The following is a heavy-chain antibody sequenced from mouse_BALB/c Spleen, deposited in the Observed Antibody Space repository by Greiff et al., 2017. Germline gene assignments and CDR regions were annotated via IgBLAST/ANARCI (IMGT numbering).Heavy chain of an antibody. CDR1: GYTFTDYW. CDR3: VLRLREDYAMDY. CDR2: IDTSDSYT. J-gene: IGHJ4*01. D-gene: IGHD1-2*01. Sequence: VQLQQPGAELVMPGASVKMSCKASGYTFTDYWMHWVKQRPGQGLEWIGAIDTSDSYTSYNQKLKGKATLTVDESFSTAYMQLSSLTSEDSAVYYCVLRLREDYAMDYWGQGTSVTVSS. V-gene: IGHV1-69*01.